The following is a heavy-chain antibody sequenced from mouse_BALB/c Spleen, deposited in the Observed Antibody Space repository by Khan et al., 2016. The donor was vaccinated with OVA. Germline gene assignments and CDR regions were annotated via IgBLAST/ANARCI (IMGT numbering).Heavy chain of an antibody. Sequence: QVQLKESGPGLVAPSQSLSITCTISGFSLTNYGVHWVRQPPGKGLEWLVVIWSDGSTTYNSAFKSRLSISKDKSKSQVFLKMNSIQTDDTAVYYCAIQPYYHYYIMDYWGQGTSVTVSS. CDR1: GFSLTNYG. D-gene: IGHD2-10*01. J-gene: IGHJ4*01. CDR2: IWSDGST. CDR3: AIQPYYHYYIMDY. V-gene: IGHV2-6-1*01.